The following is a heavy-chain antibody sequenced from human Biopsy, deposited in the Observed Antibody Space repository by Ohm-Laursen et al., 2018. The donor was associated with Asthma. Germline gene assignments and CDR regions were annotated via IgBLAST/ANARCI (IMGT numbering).Heavy chain of an antibody. CDR1: GYTFTSYY. D-gene: IGHD2-2*01. Sequence: ASVKVSCKSSGYTFTSYYMHWVRQAPGHGLVWMGMINPFGGSSNFAQKFQGRLTMTRDTSTRTVYMELSSLRSEDTAVYYCAREATSGEVPFGYFYALDVWGEGTTVTVSS. CDR2: INPFGGSS. V-gene: IGHV1-46*01. J-gene: IGHJ6*04. CDR3: AREATSGEVPFGYFYALDV.